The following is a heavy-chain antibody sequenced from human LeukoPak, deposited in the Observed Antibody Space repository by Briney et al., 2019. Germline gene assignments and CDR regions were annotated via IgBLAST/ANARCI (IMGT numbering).Heavy chain of an antibody. Sequence: SETLPLTCAVHGGSFSGYFWTWIRQPPGEGLQWIGEINHSGSTNYNPSLKSRVTISVDTSKNQFSLKLSSVTAADTAVYYCARVEVIAAAGTNHAFDIWGQGTMVTVSS. J-gene: IGHJ3*02. V-gene: IGHV4-34*01. CDR1: GGSFSGYF. D-gene: IGHD6-13*01. CDR2: INHSGST. CDR3: ARVEVIAAAGTNHAFDI.